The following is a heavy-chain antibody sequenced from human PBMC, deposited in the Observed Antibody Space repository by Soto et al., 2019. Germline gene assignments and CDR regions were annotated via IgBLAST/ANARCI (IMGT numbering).Heavy chain of an antibody. CDR1: GGTFSSYA. CDR2: IIPIFGTA. V-gene: IGHV1-69*06. CDR3: ARDYYDSSGYSYFDY. D-gene: IGHD3-22*01. Sequence: SVKVSCKASGGTFSSYAISWVRQAPGQGLEWMGGIIPIFGTANYAQKFQGRVTITADKSTSTAYMELSSLRSEDTAVYYCARDYYDSSGYSYFDYWGQGTLVTVSS. J-gene: IGHJ4*02.